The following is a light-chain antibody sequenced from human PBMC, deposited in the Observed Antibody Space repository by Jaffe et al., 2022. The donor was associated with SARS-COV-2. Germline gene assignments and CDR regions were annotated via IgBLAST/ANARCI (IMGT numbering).Light chain of an antibody. Sequence: QSALTQPASVSGSPGQSITISCNGTTSDIGAYAYVSWYQQHPDKAPKLVISDVTNRPSGVSNRFSGSKSGNTASLTISGLRSEDEADYYCSSYTTSSAVVFGGGTKLTVL. CDR3: SSYTTSSAVV. V-gene: IGLV2-14*03. CDR2: DVT. J-gene: IGLJ2*01. CDR1: TSDIGAYAY.